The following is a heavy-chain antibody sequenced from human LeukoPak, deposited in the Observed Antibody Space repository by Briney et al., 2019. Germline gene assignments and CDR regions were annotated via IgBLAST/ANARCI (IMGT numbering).Heavy chain of an antibody. J-gene: IGHJ6*02. CDR1: GFTFSSYW. V-gene: IGHV3-74*01. Sequence: PGGSLRLSCAASGFTFSSYWMHWVRQAPGKGLLWVSRINSDGSSTRHADSVKGRFTISRDNAKNTLYLQMNSLRTEDTAVYYCARTHYYDSSGYFSYYYGLDVWGQGTTVTVSS. CDR3: ARTHYYDSSGYFSYYYGLDV. CDR2: INSDGSST. D-gene: IGHD3-22*01.